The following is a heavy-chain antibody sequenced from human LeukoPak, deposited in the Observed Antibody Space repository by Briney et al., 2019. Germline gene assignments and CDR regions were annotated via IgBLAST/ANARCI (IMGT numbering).Heavy chain of an antibody. Sequence: PSETLSLTCAVYGASFSGYYWSWIRQPPGKGLEWIGEINHSGSTNYNPSLKSRVTISVDTSKNQFSLKLSSVTAADTAVYYSVIYDSSGFDYWGQGTLVTVSS. CDR3: VIYDSSGFDY. V-gene: IGHV4-34*01. J-gene: IGHJ4*02. D-gene: IGHD3-22*01. CDR1: GASFSGYY. CDR2: INHSGST.